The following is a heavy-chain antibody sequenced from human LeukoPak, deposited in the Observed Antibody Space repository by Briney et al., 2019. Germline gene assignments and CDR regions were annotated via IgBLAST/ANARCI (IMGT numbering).Heavy chain of an antibody. V-gene: IGHV4-59*01. CDR3: ARTSLQVDEIDWFDP. CDR2: SYYSGST. J-gene: IGHJ5*02. D-gene: IGHD5-12*01. CDR1: AGSISSYN. Sequence: PSETLSLTCTVSAGSISSYNYIWIWQPPGPGLEWIGYSYYSGSTNYNPSLKSRVTISVDTSKNQFSLKLSSVTAADTAVYYCARTSLQVDEIDWFDPWGQGTLVTVSS.